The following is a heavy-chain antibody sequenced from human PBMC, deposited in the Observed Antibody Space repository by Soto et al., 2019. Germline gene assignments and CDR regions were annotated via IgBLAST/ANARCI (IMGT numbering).Heavy chain of an antibody. J-gene: IGHJ5*02. CDR3: VRGGGGGLFDP. D-gene: IGHD2-15*01. CDR2: ISPGSRYP. CDR1: GFTFGDSY. V-gene: IGHV3-11*06. Sequence: GGSLRLSCAGSGFTFGDSYVSWIRQAPGKGLEWLSYISPGSRYPAYADSVKGRFTVSRDNAKRSLYLQMMSLTAEDTAIYYCVRGGGGGLFDPWGQGTMVTVSS.